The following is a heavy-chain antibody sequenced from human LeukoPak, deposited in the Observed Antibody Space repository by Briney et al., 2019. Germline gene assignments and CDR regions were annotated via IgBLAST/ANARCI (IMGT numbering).Heavy chain of an antibody. J-gene: IGHJ4*02. Sequence: PGGSLRLSCAASGFTFSSHGMHWVRQAPGKGLEWVAFTWSDGTTKYYADPVMGRFTISRDNSKNTLYLQMSSLRAEDTALYYCARDLGCFDCWGQGTQVTVSS. CDR3: ARDLGCFDC. CDR2: TWSDGTTK. V-gene: IGHV3-33*01. D-gene: IGHD6-19*01. CDR1: GFTFSSHG.